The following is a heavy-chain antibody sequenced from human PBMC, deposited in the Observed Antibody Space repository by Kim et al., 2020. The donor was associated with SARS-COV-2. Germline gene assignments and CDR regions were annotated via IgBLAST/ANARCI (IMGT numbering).Heavy chain of an antibody. J-gene: IGHJ3*02. CDR3: ARVKPIITSQRSAFDI. V-gene: IGHV4-4*02. D-gene: IGHD3-10*01. CDR2: IYHSGST. Sequence: SETLSLTCAVSGGSISSSNWWSWVRQPPGKGLEWIGEIYHSGSTNYNPSLKSRVTISVDKSKNQFSLKLSSVTAADTAVYYCARVKPIITSQRSAFDIWGQGTMVTVSS. CDR1: GGSISSSNW.